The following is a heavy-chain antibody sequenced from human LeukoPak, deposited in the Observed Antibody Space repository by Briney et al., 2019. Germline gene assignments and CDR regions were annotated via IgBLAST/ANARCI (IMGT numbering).Heavy chain of an antibody. CDR1: GYTFTSYG. D-gene: IGHD2-21*02. Sequence: ASVKVSCKASGYTFTSYGISWVRQAPGQGLEWMGWISAYNGNTNYAQKLQGRVTMTTDTSTSTAYMELRSLRSDDTAVYYCARGCYVVVTAKCVIDYWGQGILVTVSP. CDR2: ISAYNGNT. V-gene: IGHV1-18*01. J-gene: IGHJ4*02. CDR3: ARGCYVVVTAKCVIDY.